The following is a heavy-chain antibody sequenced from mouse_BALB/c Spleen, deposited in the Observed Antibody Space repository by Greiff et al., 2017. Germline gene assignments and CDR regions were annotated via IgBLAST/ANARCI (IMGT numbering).Heavy chain of an antibody. CDR2: IYPGDGDT. Sequence: QVQLQQSGAELVRPGSSVKISCKASGYAFSSYWMNWVKQRPGQGLEWIGQIYPGDGDTNYNGKFKGKATLTADKSSSTAYMQLSSLTSEDSAVYFCARNGLRWFAYWGQGTLVTVSA. J-gene: IGHJ3*01. CDR3: ARNGLRWFAY. V-gene: IGHV1-80*01. D-gene: IGHD2-4*01. CDR1: GYAFSSYW.